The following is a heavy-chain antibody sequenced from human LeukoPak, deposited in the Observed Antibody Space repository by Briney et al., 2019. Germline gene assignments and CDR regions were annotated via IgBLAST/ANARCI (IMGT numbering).Heavy chain of an antibody. CDR3: ARDRCTNGVCYSDY. J-gene: IGHJ4*02. CDR1: GFTFSSYA. CDR2: ISYDGSNK. D-gene: IGHD2-8*01. V-gene: IGHV3-30-3*01. Sequence: PGGSLRRSCAASGFTFSSYAMHWVRQAPGKGLEWVAVISYDGSNKYYADSVKGRFTISRDNSKNTLYLQMNSLRDEDTAVYYCARDRCTNGVCYSDYWGQGTLVTVSS.